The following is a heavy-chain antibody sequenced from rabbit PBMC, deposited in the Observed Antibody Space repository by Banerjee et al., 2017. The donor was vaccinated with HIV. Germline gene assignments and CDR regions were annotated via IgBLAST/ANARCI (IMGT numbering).Heavy chain of an antibody. V-gene: IGHV1S40*01. J-gene: IGHJ4*01. Sequence: QSLEESGGDLVKPGASLTLTCTASGFSFSSGYGMCWVRQAPGKGLEWIACIAGGSSDNTYYANWAKGRFTVSKTSSTTVTLQMTSLTAADTATYFCARYDDYGASNLWGPGTLVTVS. CDR3: ARYDDYGASNL. D-gene: IGHD2-1*01. CDR1: GFSFSSGYG. CDR2: IAGGSSDNT.